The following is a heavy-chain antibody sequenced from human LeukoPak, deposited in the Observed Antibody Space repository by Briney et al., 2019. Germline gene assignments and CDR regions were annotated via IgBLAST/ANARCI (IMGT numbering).Heavy chain of an antibody. CDR3: ARLDRVRYYYMDV. CDR2: INPNSGGT. CDR1: GYTFTGYY. V-gene: IGHV1-2*02. J-gene: IGHJ6*03. Sequence: GASVKVSCKASGYTFTGYYMHWARQAPGQGLEWMGWINPNSGGTNYAQKFQGRVTMTRDTSISTAYMELSRLRSDDTAVYYCARLDRVRYYYMDVWGKGTTVTISS. D-gene: IGHD2-2*03.